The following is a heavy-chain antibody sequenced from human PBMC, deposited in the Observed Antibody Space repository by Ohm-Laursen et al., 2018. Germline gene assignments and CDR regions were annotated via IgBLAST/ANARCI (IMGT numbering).Heavy chain of an antibody. CDR2: ISDSGRT. Sequence: SLRLSCTASGFTFSGYAMSWVRQAPGKGLEWVSGISDSGRTYYADSVKGRFTISRDNSKNTLYLQMNSLRAEDTAVYYCAKDLCYQLLYCPLDYWGQGTLVTVSS. J-gene: IGHJ4*02. V-gene: IGHV3-23*01. CDR3: AKDLCYQLLYCPLDY. CDR1: GFTFSGYA. D-gene: IGHD2-2*02.